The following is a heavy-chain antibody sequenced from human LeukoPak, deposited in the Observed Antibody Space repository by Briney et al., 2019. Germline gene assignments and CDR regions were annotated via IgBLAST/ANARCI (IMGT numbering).Heavy chain of an antibody. J-gene: IGHJ3*02. CDR2: ISNSGYNT. V-gene: IGHV3-23*01. Sequence: GGSLRLSCAASGFTFSSYAMSWVRQAPGEGLEWVSTISNSGYNTYYTDSVKGRFTISRDNSKNTLYLQMNSLRAEDTAVYYCAKSSITMVRGVIINGAFDIWGQGTMVTVSS. CDR3: AKSSITMVRGVIINGAFDI. CDR1: GFTFSSYA. D-gene: IGHD3-10*01.